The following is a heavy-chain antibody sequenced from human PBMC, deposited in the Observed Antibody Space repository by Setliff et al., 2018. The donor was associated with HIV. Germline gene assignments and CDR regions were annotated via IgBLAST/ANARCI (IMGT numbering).Heavy chain of an antibody. CDR2: ISKSGSRT. J-gene: IGHJ5*02. Sequence: GGSLRLSCLVSGFTFSNYEMIWVRQAPGRGLECISYISKSGSRTYDADSVKGRFTTSRDNAKDRFIISRDDSKNTVYLEMSSLKTEDTAMYWCTTDGYVVVGFTTTLQTDRPWGQGTLVTVSS. CDR1: GFTFSNYE. D-gene: IGHD2-15*01. V-gene: IGHV3-48*03. CDR3: LKTEDTAMYWCTTDGYVVVGFTTTLQTDRP.